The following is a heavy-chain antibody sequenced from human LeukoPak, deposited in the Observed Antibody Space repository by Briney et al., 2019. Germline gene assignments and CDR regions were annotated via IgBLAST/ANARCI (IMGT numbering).Heavy chain of an antibody. V-gene: IGHV4-34*01. Sequence: SETLSLTCTVYGGSITGYYWSWIRQTPGRGLEWVGEIHYTGATSYNPSLKSRATISTDTSKNQFSLRLSSVTAADTAVYYCARGNILTGYCFDFWGQGALVTVSS. D-gene: IGHD3-9*01. CDR3: ARGNILTGYCFDF. CDR2: IHYTGAT. CDR1: GGSITGYY. J-gene: IGHJ4*02.